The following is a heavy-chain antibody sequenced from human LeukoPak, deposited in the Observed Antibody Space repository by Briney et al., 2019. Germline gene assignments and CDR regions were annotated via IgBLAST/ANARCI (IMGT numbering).Heavy chain of an antibody. CDR2: ISSSSSYI. CDR1: GFTFSSYS. Sequence: GGSLRLSCAVSGFTFSSYSMNWVRQAPGKGLEWVSSISSSSSYIYYADSVKGRFTISRDNAKNSLYLQMNSLRAEDTAVYYCARDHGYSSGWLDAFDIWGQGTMVTVSS. V-gene: IGHV3-21*01. J-gene: IGHJ3*02. D-gene: IGHD6-19*01. CDR3: ARDHGYSSGWLDAFDI.